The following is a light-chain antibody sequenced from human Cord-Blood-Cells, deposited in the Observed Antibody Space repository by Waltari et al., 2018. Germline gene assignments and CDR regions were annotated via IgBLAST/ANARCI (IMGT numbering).Light chain of an antibody. CDR3: AAWDDSLSGRV. CDR1: SSNIGSNY. Sequence: QSVLTQPPSASGTPGQRVTISCSGSSSNIGSNYVYWYQQLPGTAPKLIIYRNNRRPSGVPDRFSGSKSGTSASLASSGLRSEDEADYYCAAWDDSLSGRVFGGGTKLTVL. CDR2: RNN. J-gene: IGLJ3*02. V-gene: IGLV1-47*01.